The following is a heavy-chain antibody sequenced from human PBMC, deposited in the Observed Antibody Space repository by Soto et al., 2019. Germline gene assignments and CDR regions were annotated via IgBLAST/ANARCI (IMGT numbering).Heavy chain of an antibody. CDR3: AKDRDCSGGSCFGYYFDY. CDR1: GFTFSSYG. CDR2: ISYDGSNK. V-gene: IGHV3-30*18. J-gene: IGHJ4*02. D-gene: IGHD2-15*01. Sequence: QVQLVESGGGVVQPGRSLRLSCAASGFTFSSYGIHWVRQAPGKGLEWVAVISYDGSNKYYADSVKGRFTISRDNSKNTLYLQMNSLRAEDTAVYYCAKDRDCSGGSCFGYYFDYWGQGTLVTVSS.